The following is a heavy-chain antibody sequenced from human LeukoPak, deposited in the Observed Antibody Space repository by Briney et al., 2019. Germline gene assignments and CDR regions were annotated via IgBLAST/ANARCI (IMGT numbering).Heavy chain of an antibody. CDR3: AKDSGRTTVTTFHY. D-gene: IGHD4-17*01. CDR1: GFTFDDYA. CDR2: ISWNSGSI. V-gene: IGHV3-9*01. Sequence: PGGSLRLSCAASGFTFDDYAMHWVRQAPGKGLEWVAGISWNSGSIDYADSVKGRFTISTANAKNSLYLQMNSLRAEDTALYYCAKDSGRTTVTTFHYWGQGTLVTVSS. J-gene: IGHJ4*02.